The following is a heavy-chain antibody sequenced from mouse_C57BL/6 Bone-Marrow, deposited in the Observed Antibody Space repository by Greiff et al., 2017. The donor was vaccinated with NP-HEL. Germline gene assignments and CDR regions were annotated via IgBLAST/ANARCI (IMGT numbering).Heavy chain of an antibody. V-gene: IGHV1-55*01. CDR3: ARPVLYYGSSLDY. Sequence: QVQLQQPGAELVKPGASVKMSCKASGYTFTSYWITWVKQRPGQGLEWIGDIYPGSGSTNYNEKFKSKATLTVDTSSSTAYMQLSSLTSEDSAVYYCARPVLYYGSSLDYWGQGTTLTVSS. D-gene: IGHD1-1*01. CDR1: GYTFTSYW. J-gene: IGHJ2*01. CDR2: IYPGSGST.